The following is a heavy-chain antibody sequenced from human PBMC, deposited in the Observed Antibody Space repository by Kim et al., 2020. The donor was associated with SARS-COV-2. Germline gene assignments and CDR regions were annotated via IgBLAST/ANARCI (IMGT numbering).Heavy chain of an antibody. D-gene: IGHD2-2*01. CDR2: IIPMFGTA. Sequence: SVKVSCKASGGTFSSYAISWVRQAPGQGLEWMGGIIPMFGTANYAQKFQGRVTITADESTSTAYMELSSLRSEDTAVYYCASSSTSCYQPPKYYYYYYMEVWGKGTTVNVSS. CDR3: ASSSTSCYQPPKYYYYYYMEV. V-gene: IGHV1-69*13. CDR1: GGTFSSYA. J-gene: IGHJ6*03.